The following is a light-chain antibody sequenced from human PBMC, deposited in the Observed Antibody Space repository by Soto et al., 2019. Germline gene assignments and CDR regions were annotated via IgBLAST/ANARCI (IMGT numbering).Light chain of an antibody. V-gene: IGKV4-1*01. CDR2: WAS. Sequence: DIVMTQSPDSLAVSLGERATINCKSSQSILSTSNNKNYLAWYQHKPGQPPKLLIFWASTRESGVPDRFSGSGSGTDFTLTISSLQAEDVAVYYCQQYYTPPNTLGQGTKLEFK. J-gene: IGKJ2*01. CDR1: QSILSTSNNKNY. CDR3: QQYYTPPNT.